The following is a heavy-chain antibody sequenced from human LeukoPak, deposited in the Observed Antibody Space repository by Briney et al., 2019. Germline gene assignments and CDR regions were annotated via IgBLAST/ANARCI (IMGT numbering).Heavy chain of an antibody. CDR1: GYIFTSYF. CDR2: INPSGGST. Sequence: ASVKVSCKASGYIFTSYFMHWVRQAPGQGLEWMGLINPSGGSTRYAQKFQGRVTMTRDMSTSTVYMELSSLRSEDTAVYYCAREACYDSSGYYYYYYMDVWGKGTTVTVSS. J-gene: IGHJ6*03. V-gene: IGHV1-46*01. CDR3: AREACYDSSGYYYYYYMDV. D-gene: IGHD3-22*01.